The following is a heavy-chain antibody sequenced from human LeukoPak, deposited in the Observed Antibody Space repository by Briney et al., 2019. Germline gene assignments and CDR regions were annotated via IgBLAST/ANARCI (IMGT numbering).Heavy chain of an antibody. J-gene: IGHJ6*03. CDR1: GGSISSYY. D-gene: IGHD3-16*01. CDR3: ARETSQKGAHYMDV. V-gene: IGHV4-59*01. Sequence: SETLSLTCTVSGGSISSYYWSWMRQPPGKGLEWIGYIYYSGSTNYNPSLKSRVTISVDTSKNQFSLKLSSVTAADTAVYYCARETSQKGAHYMDVWGKGTTVTISS. CDR2: IYYSGST.